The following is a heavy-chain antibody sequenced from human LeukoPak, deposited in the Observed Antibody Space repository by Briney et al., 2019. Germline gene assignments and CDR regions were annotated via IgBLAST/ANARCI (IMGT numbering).Heavy chain of an antibody. D-gene: IGHD7-27*01. CDR3: ARENWGPDY. CDR1: GFTFNKYW. Sequence: SGGSLRLSCAASGFTFNKYWMTWVRQAPGKGLEWVANIKQDGSDKHYVSSVKGRFTISRDNAKNSVYLQMNSLRDVDTAIYYCARENWGPDYWGQGTLVTVSS. J-gene: IGHJ4*02. V-gene: IGHV3-7*01. CDR2: IKQDGSDK.